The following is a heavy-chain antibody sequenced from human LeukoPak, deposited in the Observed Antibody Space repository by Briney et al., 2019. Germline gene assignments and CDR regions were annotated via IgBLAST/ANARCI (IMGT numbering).Heavy chain of an antibody. D-gene: IGHD3-9*01. CDR1: GYTLTELS. J-gene: IGHJ1*01. V-gene: IGHV1-24*01. Sequence: ASVKVSCKVSGYTLTELSMHWVRQAPGKGLEWMGGFDPEDGETIYAQKFQGRVTMTEDTSTDTACMELSSLRSEDTAVYYCATTGRRVYYDILTGYLYFQHWGQGTLVTVSS. CDR3: ATTGRRVYYDILTGYLYFQH. CDR2: FDPEDGET.